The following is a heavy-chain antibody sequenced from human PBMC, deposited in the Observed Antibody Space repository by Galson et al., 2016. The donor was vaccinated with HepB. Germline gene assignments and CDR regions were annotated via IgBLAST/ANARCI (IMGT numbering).Heavy chain of an antibody. J-gene: IGHJ6*02. V-gene: IGHV3-23*01. CDR3: AKGFRPYRSGWERLFGHSYHYYGMDV. D-gene: IGHD6-19*01. CDR2: ISSRGGRT. CDR1: GLTFSSYA. Sequence: SLRLSCAASGLTFSSYAMSWVRQAPGKGLEWVSSISSRGGRTYYTDSVKGRFTVSRDNSKNTLYVRMNTLRAEDTAVYYCAKGFRPYRSGWERLFGHSYHYYGMDVWGQGTTVTVSS.